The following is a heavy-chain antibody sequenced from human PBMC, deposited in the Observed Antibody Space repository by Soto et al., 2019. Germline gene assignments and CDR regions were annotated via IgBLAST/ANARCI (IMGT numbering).Heavy chain of an antibody. D-gene: IGHD2-15*01. J-gene: IGHJ4*02. CDR3: ARIPAAGDFDY. CDR2: INPSGGST. Sequence: GASVKVSCKASGYTFTSYDMHWVRQAPGQGLEWMGIINPSGGSTSYAQKFQGRVTMTRDTSTSTVYMELSSLRSEDTAVYYCARIPAAGDFDYWGQGTLVTVSS. CDR1: GYTFTSYD. V-gene: IGHV1-46*01.